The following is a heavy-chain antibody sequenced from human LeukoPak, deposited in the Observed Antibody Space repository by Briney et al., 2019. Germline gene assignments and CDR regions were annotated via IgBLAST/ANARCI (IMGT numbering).Heavy chain of an antibody. J-gene: IGHJ5*02. V-gene: IGHV6-1*01. D-gene: IGHD6-6*01. CDR3: ARALGQLVDDWFDP. CDR2: TYYRSKWYN. CDR1: GDSVSSNSAA. Sequence: SQTLSLTFAISGDSVSSNSAAWNWIRQSPARGLEGLGSTYYRSKWYNDYAVSVKSRITINPATSKNQLSLQLNSVTPEDTAVYYCARALGQLVDDWFDPWGQGTLVTVSS.